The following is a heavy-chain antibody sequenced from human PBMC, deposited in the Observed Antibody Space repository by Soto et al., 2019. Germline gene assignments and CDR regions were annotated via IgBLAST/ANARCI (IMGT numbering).Heavy chain of an antibody. CDR1: GFTFSNYG. V-gene: IGHV3-33*01. CDR3: ASDLVGASDSYGLDV. Sequence: PGGSLRRSCAASGFTFSNYGMHWVRRAPGKGLEWVAIIWHDGNNKYYADSVRGRFIISRDNSKNRLYLQMNSLRAEDTAVYYCASDLVGASDSYGLDVWGQGTPVTVSS. D-gene: IGHD1-26*01. CDR2: IWHDGNNK. J-gene: IGHJ6*02.